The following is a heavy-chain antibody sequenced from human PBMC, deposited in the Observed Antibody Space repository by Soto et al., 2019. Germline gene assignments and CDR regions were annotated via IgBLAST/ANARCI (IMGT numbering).Heavy chain of an antibody. CDR3: ARGRLFLTTSGLAITSFDY. V-gene: IGHV4-34*01. J-gene: IGHJ4*02. CDR1: SGSFSGYY. D-gene: IGHD3-3*01. CDR2: ITHGGST. Sequence: TLSLTCAVYSGSFSGYYYSWIRQSPGKGLEWIGEITHGGSTTYSPSLKSRVTMSLDTSKNQFSLNMTSMTAADTAVYYCARGRLFLTTSGLAITSFDYWGQGTLVTVSS.